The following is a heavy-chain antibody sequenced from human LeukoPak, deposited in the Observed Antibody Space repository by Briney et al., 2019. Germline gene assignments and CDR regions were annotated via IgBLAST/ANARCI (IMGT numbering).Heavy chain of an antibody. CDR2: IFYSGST. V-gene: IGHV4-59*08. CDR1: GVTMSAFY. J-gene: IGHJ4*02. Sequence: SETLSLTCSVSGVTMSAFYWSWIRQPPGRELQWIGSIFYSGSTNYNPSLKSRVTISVDTSKNQFSLSLSTVTAADTAVYYCARQYSHSFDYWGQGTLVTVSS. CDR3: ARQYSHSFDY. D-gene: IGHD2-15*01.